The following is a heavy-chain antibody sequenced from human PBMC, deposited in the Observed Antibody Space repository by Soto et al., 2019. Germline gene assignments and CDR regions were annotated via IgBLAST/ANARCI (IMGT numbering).Heavy chain of an antibody. D-gene: IGHD5-12*01. V-gene: IGHV4-61*01. CDR2: IYYSGST. CDR3: ARDGGGYNCSDY. Sequence: SETLSLTCTVSGGSVSSGSYYWSWIRQPPGKGLEWIGYIYYSGSTNYNPSLKSRVTISVDTSKNQFSLKLSSVTAADTAVYYCARDGGGYNCSDYWGPGTLVTVSS. J-gene: IGHJ4*02. CDR1: GGSVSSGSYY.